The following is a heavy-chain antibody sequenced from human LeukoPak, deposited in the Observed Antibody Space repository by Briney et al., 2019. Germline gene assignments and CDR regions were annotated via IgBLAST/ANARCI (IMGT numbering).Heavy chain of an antibody. CDR1: GFTFSSYW. V-gene: IGHV3-7*01. J-gene: IGHJ3*02. Sequence: SGGSLRLSCAASGFTFSSYWMSWVRQAPGKGLEWVANIKQDGSEKYYVDSVKGRFTISRDNAKNSLYLQMNSLRAEDTAVYYCASDSIVVVPAAMGAFDIWGQGTMVTVSS. CDR3: ASDSIVVVPAAMGAFDI. D-gene: IGHD2-2*01. CDR2: IKQDGSEK.